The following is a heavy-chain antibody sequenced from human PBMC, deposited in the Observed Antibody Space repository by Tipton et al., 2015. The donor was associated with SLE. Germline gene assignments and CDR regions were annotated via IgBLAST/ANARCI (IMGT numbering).Heavy chain of an antibody. CDR1: GFTFSSHA. CDR3: AKAQCSSTDCPLPFDS. CDR2: VSYDGNDKDGRNK. D-gene: IGHD2-2*01. V-gene: IGHV3-30*04. Sequence: SLRLSCAASGFTFSSHAMHWVRQAPGKGLEWVAAVSYDGNDKDGRNKNYADSVKGRFTISRDNAKNSLFLQMNSLRPEDTAFYYCAKAQCSSTDCPLPFDSWGQGTLVIVSS. J-gene: IGHJ4*02.